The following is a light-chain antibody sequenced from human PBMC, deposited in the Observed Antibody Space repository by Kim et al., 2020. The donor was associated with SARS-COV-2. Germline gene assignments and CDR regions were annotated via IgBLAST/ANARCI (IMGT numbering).Light chain of an antibody. V-gene: IGLV3-1*01. J-gene: IGLJ2*01. Sequence: SYELTQPPSVSVSPGQTASITCSGDKLGDKYACWYQQKPGQSPVLVIYQDSKRPSGIPERFSGSNSGNTATLTISGTQAMDEADYYCQARDSSTKVVFGGGTQLTVL. CDR2: QDS. CDR1: KLGDKY. CDR3: QARDSSTKVV.